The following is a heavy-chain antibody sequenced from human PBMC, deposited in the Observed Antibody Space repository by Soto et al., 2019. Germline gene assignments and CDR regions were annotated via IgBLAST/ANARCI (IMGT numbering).Heavy chain of an antibody. Sequence: GGSLRLSCGASGFTFSNYAMNWVRQAPGKGLEWVSGISGRGSSTYYADSVKGRFTISRDNSQNTIYLQMNSLRAEDTAVYYCAREKYYYDKSGYYSSYLDYWGQGTPVTVSS. J-gene: IGHJ4*02. CDR2: ISGRGSST. D-gene: IGHD3-22*01. CDR1: GFTFSNYA. CDR3: AREKYYYDKSGYYSSYLDY. V-gene: IGHV3-23*01.